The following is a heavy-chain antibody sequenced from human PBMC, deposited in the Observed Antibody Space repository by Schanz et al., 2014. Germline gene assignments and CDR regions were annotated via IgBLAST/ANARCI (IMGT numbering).Heavy chain of an antibody. CDR3: ARGDNGNNYHLDY. D-gene: IGHD1-26*01. V-gene: IGHV3-48*01. J-gene: IGHJ4*02. CDR2: ISGSSRTK. Sequence: EVQLVESGGGLIQPGGSLRLSCAASGFGFSSYSMNWVRQAPGKGLEWVSYISGSSRTKYYADSMKGRFTVSRDNAENALYLQMNSLRAKDTDHYLSARGDNGNNYHLDYWGQGTLVTVSS. CDR1: GFGFSSYS.